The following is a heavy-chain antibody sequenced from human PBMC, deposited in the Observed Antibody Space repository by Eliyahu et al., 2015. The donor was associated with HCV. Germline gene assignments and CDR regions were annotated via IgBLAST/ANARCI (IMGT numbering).Heavy chain of an antibody. CDR3: TTPGVTGTTVYFLDYYYYGMDV. J-gene: IGHJ6*02. D-gene: IGHD1-7*01. Sequence: EVQLVESGGGLVKPGGSLRLSCAASGFTFSNAWMXWVXXAPGKGLEWVGRIKSKTDGGTTDYAAPVKGRFTISRDDSKNTLYLQMNSLKTEDTAVYYCTTPGVTGTTVYFLDYYYYGMDVWGQGTTVTVSS. CDR2: IKSKTDGGTT. V-gene: IGHV3-15*01. CDR1: GFTFSNAW.